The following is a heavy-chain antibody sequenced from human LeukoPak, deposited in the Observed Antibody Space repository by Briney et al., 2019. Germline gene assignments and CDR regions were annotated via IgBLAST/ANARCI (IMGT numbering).Heavy chain of an antibody. CDR2: IIPILGMS. D-gene: IGHD2-15*01. J-gene: IGHJ4*02. CDR1: GYTFTSYG. CDR3: ARAFGGGSNLDS. V-gene: IGHV1-69*04. Sequence: ASVKVSCKASGYTFTSYGISWVRQAPGQGLEYMGRIIPILGMSDYAQKFQGRVTIYADRSTSVAYMELTGLTSEDTAVYYCARAFGGGSNLDSWGQGTLVTVSS.